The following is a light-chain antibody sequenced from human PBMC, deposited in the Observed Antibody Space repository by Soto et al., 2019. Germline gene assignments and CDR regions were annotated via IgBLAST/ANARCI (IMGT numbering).Light chain of an antibody. V-gene: IGKV1-39*01. CDR3: QQSDSTPYT. CDR1: QTISTY. Sequence: DIQVTQTTSSLSASVGDRVTITCRASQTISTYLNWYQQKPGKAPRLLIYDASSLLSGVPSRFSGSGSGTDFTLTIASLQPEDFSTYYCQQSDSTPYTLGQGTKVDIK. CDR2: DAS. J-gene: IGKJ2*01.